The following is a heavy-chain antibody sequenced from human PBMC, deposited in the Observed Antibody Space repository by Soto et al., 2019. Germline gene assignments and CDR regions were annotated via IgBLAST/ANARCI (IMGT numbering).Heavy chain of an antibody. CDR1: GGSISSYY. D-gene: IGHD5-18*01. Sequence: SETLSLTCTVSGGSISSYYWSWIRQPPGKGLEWIGYIYYSGSTNYNPSLKSRVTISVDTSKNQFSLKLSSVTAADTAVYYCAMGMDTISFGYWGKGTPVTVSS. V-gene: IGHV4-59*01. CDR3: AMGMDTISFGY. J-gene: IGHJ4*02. CDR2: IYYSGST.